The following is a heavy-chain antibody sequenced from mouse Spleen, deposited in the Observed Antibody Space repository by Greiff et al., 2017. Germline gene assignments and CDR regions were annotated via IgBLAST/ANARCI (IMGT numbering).Heavy chain of an antibody. CDR2: IWSDGST. J-gene: IGHJ1*01. Sequence: QVQLKETGPGLVAPSQSLSITCTVSGFSLTSYGVHWVRQPPGKGLEWLVVIWSDGSTNYNSALKSRLSISKDNSKSQVFLKMNSLQTDDTAMYYCARHWEDYYGSSHYWYFDVWGAGTTVTVSS. V-gene: IGHV2-6-1*01. CDR3: ARHWEDYYGSSHYWYFDV. CDR1: GFSLTSYG. D-gene: IGHD1-1*01.